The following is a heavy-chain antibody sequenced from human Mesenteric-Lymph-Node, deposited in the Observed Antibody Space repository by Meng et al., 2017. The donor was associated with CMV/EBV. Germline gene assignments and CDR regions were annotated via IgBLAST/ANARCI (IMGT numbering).Heavy chain of an antibody. D-gene: IGHD2-2*01. V-gene: IGHV4-34*01. J-gene: IGHJ5*02. Sequence: FSGYYWSWIRKPPGKGLEWIGEINHSGGTNYNPSLKSRVTISVDTSKNQLSLKLGSVTAADTAVYYCARGRVVYCSSINCYSQNWFDPWGQGTLVTVSS. CDR2: INHSGGT. CDR1: FSGYY. CDR3: ARGRVVYCSSINCYSQNWFDP.